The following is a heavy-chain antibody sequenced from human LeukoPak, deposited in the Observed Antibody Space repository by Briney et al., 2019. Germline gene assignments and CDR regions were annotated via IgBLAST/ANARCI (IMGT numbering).Heavy chain of an antibody. V-gene: IGHV3-43*02. D-gene: IGHD7-27*01. J-gene: IGHJ4*02. Sequence: GGSLRLSCAASGFTFDDYAMHWVRQAPGKGLEGVSLISGDGGSTYYADSVKGRFTIYRDNSKNSLYLQMNSLRTDDTAVYYCAKDRDWGSRYFDYWGQGTLVTVSS. CDR3: AKDRDWGSRYFDY. CDR1: GFTFDDYA. CDR2: ISGDGGST.